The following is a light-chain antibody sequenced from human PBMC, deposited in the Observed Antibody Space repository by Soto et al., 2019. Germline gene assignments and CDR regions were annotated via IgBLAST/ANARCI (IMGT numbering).Light chain of an antibody. Sequence: DIQMTQSPSTLSASVGDRVTITCRASQSISNWLAWYQLKPGKAPKVLIYRASSLESGVPSRFSGSGSGTEFTLTISSLQPDDFATYYCQQYHIYWTFGQGTKVDIK. J-gene: IGKJ1*01. CDR2: RAS. CDR3: QQYHIYWT. CDR1: QSISNW. V-gene: IGKV1-5*03.